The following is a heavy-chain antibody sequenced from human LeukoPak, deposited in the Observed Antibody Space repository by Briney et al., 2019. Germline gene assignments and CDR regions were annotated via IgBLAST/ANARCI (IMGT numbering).Heavy chain of an antibody. D-gene: IGHD2-15*01. V-gene: IGHV4-4*07. CDR1: GDSISNYY. J-gene: IGHJ4*02. CDR3: ARLYCSGGSCQFDY. Sequence: SETLSLTCTVSGDSISNYYWSWIRQPAGKGLEWIGRIYTSGSTNYNPSLKSRVTMSVDTSKNQFSLKLSSVTAADTAVYYCARLYCSGGSCQFDYWGQGTLVTVSS. CDR2: IYTSGST.